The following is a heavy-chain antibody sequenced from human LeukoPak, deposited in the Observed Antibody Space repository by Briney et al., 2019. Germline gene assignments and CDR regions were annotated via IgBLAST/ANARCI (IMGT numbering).Heavy chain of an antibody. CDR3: ARVRLIHDYGDAFDI. D-gene: IGHD4-17*01. V-gene: IGHV3-30-3*01. Sequence: GRSLRLSCAASGFTFSSYAMHWVRQAPGKGLEWVAVISYDGSNKYYADSVKGRFTISRDNSKNTLYLQMNSLRAEDTAVYYCARVRLIHDYGDAFDIWGQGTMVTVSS. J-gene: IGHJ3*02. CDR2: ISYDGSNK. CDR1: GFTFSSYA.